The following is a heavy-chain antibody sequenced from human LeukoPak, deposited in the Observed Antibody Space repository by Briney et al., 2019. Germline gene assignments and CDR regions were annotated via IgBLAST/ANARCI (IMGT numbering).Heavy chain of an antibody. D-gene: IGHD1-26*01. V-gene: IGHV4-39*01. CDR1: GDSISSSSYY. J-gene: IGHJ5*02. CDR2: IYYSGKT. Sequence: SETLSLTCTVSGDSISSSSYYWGWIRQPPGKGLEGIAMIYYSGKTYYNPSLKSRVSISVDTSNNKLSLQLSSVSAEDTAVYYCARRDLGTDWFDHWGQGTLVTVSS. CDR3: ARRDLGTDWFDH.